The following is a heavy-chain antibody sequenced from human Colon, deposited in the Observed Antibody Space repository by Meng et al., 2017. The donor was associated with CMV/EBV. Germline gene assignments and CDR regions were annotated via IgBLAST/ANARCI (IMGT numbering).Heavy chain of an antibody. V-gene: IGHV3-7*01. CDR2: IKEDGSEK. J-gene: IGHJ3*02. CDR1: GFTFCNYW. CDR3: ARDPFIKAFDI. Sequence: GGSLRLSCAASGFTFCNYWMTWLRQAPGRGLELVAHIKEDGSEKYFVGSVKGRFTISRDNAKNSLYLQMNSLRAEDTAVYYCARDPFIKAFDIWGQGTMVTVSS.